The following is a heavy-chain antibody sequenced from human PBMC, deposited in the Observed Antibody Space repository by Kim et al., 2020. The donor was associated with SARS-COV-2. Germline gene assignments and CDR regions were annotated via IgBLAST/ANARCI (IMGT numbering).Heavy chain of an antibody. J-gene: IGHJ4*02. V-gene: IGHV3-21*01. D-gene: IGHD2-15*01. Sequence: SVKGRFTISRDNAKNSLYLQMNSLRAEDTAVYYCARDGYCSGGSCYLSGYWGQGTLVTVSS. CDR3: ARDGYCSGGSCYLSGY.